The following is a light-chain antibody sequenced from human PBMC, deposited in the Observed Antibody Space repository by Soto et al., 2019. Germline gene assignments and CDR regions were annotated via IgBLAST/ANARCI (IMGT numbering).Light chain of an antibody. CDR3: CSYAGSSAWM. CDR1: SSDVGTYNL. Sequence: QSALTQPASVSGSPGQSITISCTGTSSDVGTYNLVSWYQQHPGRAPKLMISEVSKRPSGVSNRFSGSKSGNTASLTISGLQAEDEADYFCCSYAGSSAWMFGGGTKLTVL. V-gene: IGLV2-23*02. CDR2: EVS. J-gene: IGLJ3*02.